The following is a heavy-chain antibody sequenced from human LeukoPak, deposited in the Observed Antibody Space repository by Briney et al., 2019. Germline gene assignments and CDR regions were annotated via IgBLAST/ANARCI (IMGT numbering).Heavy chain of an antibody. D-gene: IGHD1-26*01. CDR1: GFSVSSSY. V-gene: IGHV3-53*04. CDR2: IYSTGTT. J-gene: IGHJ5*02. Sequence: AGGSLRLSCAVSGFSVSSSYMSWVRQAPGKGLECVSFIYSTGTTNYADSVKGRFTISRHNSENTLYLQMNSLTDEDTAVYYCARALVGANSWFDPWGQGTLVTVSS. CDR3: ARALVGANSWFDP.